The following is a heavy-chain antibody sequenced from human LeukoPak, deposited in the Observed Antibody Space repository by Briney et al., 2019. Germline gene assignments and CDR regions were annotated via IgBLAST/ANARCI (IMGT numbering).Heavy chain of an antibody. D-gene: IGHD1-7*01. J-gene: IGHJ4*02. Sequence: PGGSLRLSCAASGFTFSSYGMSWVRQAPGKGLEWVSAISGSGGSTYYADSVKGRFTISRDNSKNTLYLQMNSLRAEDTAVYYCAKANYVGVLGFDYWGQGTLVTVSS. CDR1: GFTFSSYG. CDR3: AKANYVGVLGFDY. V-gene: IGHV3-23*01. CDR2: ISGSGGST.